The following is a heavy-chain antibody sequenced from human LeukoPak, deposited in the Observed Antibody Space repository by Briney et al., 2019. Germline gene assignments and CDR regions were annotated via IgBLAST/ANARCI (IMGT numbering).Heavy chain of an antibody. CDR2: ISGRGGST. J-gene: IGHJ4*02. CDR3: AKDPEAYYYDSSGFPLGY. D-gene: IGHD3-22*01. Sequence: RALRLSRAASGFTFSSYAMSWVRQAPGKGLEWGSAISGRGGSTYYADSVKGRFTIPRVNTKNTLYLQMNSLGAEDTAVYYCAKDPEAYYYDSSGFPLGYWGQGTLVTVSS. V-gene: IGHV3-23*01. CDR1: GFTFSSYA.